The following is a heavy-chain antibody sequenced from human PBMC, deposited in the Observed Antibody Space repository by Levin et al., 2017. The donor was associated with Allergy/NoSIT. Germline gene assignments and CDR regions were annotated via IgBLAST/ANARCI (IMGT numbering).Heavy chain of an antibody. Sequence: MPSETLSLTCTVSGGSMNSVGHYWSWIRQHPGKGLEWIGYIYYSGDTYYNPSLKGRVTISLQMSENRFSLRLTSVTVADTALYYCATAIGDRSFDIWGQGTLVTVSS. CDR1: GGSMNSVGHY. J-gene: IGHJ3*02. CDR3: ATAIGDRSFDI. CDR2: IYYSGDT. V-gene: IGHV4-31*03. D-gene: IGHD3-10*01.